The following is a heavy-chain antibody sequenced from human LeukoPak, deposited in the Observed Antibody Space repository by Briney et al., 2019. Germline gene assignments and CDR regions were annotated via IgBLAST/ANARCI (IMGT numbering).Heavy chain of an antibody. CDR3: ASGVHDSSGALGD. Sequence: SVKVSCKASGGTFSKYAISWVRQAPGQGLEWMGGIMPIFRTANYAHKLQGRVTITTDESTSTVYIELRSLRSEDTAVYYCASGVHDSSGALGDWGQGTLVTVSS. D-gene: IGHD3-22*01. V-gene: IGHV1-69*05. CDR1: GGTFSKYA. CDR2: IMPIFRTA. J-gene: IGHJ4*02.